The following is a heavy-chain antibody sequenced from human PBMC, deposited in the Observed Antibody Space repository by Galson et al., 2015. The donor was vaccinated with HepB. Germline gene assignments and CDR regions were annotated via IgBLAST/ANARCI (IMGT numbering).Heavy chain of an antibody. D-gene: IGHD2-8*01. CDR2: TYYRSKWFN. V-gene: IGHV6-1*01. J-gene: IGHJ6*02. CDR1: GDSVSSNNAV. Sequence: CAISGDSVSSNNAVWNWIRQSPSRGLEWLGRTYYRSKWFNDYAASLKGRITINPDTSNNQFSLQLNSVTPQDTAVYYCARDPADIVLIASYGMDVWGQGTTVTVSS. CDR3: ARDPADIVLIASYGMDV.